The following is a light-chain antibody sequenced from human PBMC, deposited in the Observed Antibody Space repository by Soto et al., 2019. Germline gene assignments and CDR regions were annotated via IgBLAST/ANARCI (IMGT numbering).Light chain of an antibody. CDR2: EGS. CDR1: SSDVGSYNL. CDR3: CSYAGTSPVL. Sequence: QSALTQPASVSGSPGQSITISCTGTSSDVGSYNLVSWYQQHPGKAPKLMIYEGSKRPSGVSNRFSGSKSGNTASLTISGLQADDEADYYCCSYAGTSPVLFGGGTKLTVL. J-gene: IGLJ2*01. V-gene: IGLV2-23*01.